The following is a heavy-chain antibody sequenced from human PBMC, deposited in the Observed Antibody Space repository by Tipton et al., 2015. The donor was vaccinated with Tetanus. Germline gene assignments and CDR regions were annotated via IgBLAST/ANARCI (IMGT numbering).Heavy chain of an antibody. CDR3: ARGHRHDPKTFYAMDR. CDR2: IIPFSDTI. D-gene: IGHD1-1*01. CDR1: GGTFGSYA. J-gene: IGHJ6*02. Sequence: QLVQSGAEVKKPGSSVKVSCEASGGTFGSYAVNWVRQAPGQGLEWMGGIIPFSDTIEYSQKFQGRVTITADRSSSPAYMELSSLRSEDTAVYSGARGHRHDPKTFYAMDRWGQGTTVIVSS. V-gene: IGHV1-69*06.